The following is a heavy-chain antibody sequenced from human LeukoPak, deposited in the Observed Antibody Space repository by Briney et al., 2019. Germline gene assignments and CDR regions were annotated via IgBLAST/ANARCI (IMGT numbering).Heavy chain of an antibody. CDR1: GFTFSSYA. V-gene: IGHV3-23*01. CDR3: AKDPDYGDYTLDY. J-gene: IGHJ4*02. Sequence: PGGSLRLSCAASGFTFSSYAMSWVRQAPGKGLEWVSAISCSGGSTYYADSVKGRFTISRDNSKNTLYLQMNSLRAEDTAVYYCAKDPDYGDYTLDYWGQGTLVTVSS. CDR2: ISCSGGST. D-gene: IGHD4-17*01.